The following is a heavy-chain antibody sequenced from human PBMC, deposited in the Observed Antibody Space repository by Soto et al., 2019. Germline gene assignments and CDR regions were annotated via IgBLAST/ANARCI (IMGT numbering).Heavy chain of an antibody. D-gene: IGHD6-13*01. Sequence: QVQLVQSGAEVKKPGSSVKVSCKASGGTFSSYAISWVRQAPGQGLEWMEGIIPIFGTANYAQKFQGRVTITADESTSTAYMELSSLRSEDTAVYYCARGPGIAAAGDYYYYGMDVWGQGTTVTVSS. CDR3: ARGPGIAAAGDYYYYGMDV. CDR1: GGTFSSYA. CDR2: IIPIFGTA. J-gene: IGHJ6*02. V-gene: IGHV1-69*01.